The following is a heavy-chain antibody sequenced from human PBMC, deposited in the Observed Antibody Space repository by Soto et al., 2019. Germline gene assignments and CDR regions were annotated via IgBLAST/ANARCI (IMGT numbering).Heavy chain of an antibody. CDR1: GGSISSGGHY. J-gene: IGHJ5*02. D-gene: IGHD3-22*01. CDR3: ARAYRTAYYHDSSAYYYFKWFDP. V-gene: IGHV4-31*03. Sequence: QVQLQESGPGLVKPSQTLSLSCTVSGGSISSGGHYWSWIRQHPGKGLEWIGYIYYSGSTYYNPSLRSRVTMSVDTSKNQFSLKLSSVTAADTAVYYFARAYRTAYYHDSSAYYYFKWFDPWGQGTLVTVSS. CDR2: IYYSGST.